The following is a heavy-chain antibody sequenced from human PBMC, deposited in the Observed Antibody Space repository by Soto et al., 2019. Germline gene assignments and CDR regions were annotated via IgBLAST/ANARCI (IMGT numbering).Heavy chain of an antibody. J-gene: IGHJ2*01. D-gene: IGHD6-19*01. Sequence: EVQLLESGGGLVQPGGSLRLSCAASGFTFSSYAMHWVRQAPGKGLEWVSAISGSGASTYYANSVKGRFTISRDKSKNTLYLQMNSVRAEDRGVYDFVKVLGCSGWVYWCFDLLGRGTLVNVSS. V-gene: IGHV3-23*01. CDR1: GFTFSSYA. CDR3: VKVLGCSGWVYWCFDL. CDR2: ISGSGAST.